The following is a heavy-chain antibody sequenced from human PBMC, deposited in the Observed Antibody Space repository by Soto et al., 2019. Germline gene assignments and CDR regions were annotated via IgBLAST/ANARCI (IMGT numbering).Heavy chain of an antibody. J-gene: IGHJ3*02. Sequence: SLRLSCAASGFTFSSYGMHWVRQAPGEGLEWVAVIWYDGSNKYYADSVKGRFTISRDNSKNTLYLQMNSLRAEDTAVYYCARLPGYYYDSSGYTDAFDIWGQGTMVTVSS. CDR1: GFTFSSYG. V-gene: IGHV3-33*01. CDR3: ARLPGYYYDSSGYTDAFDI. CDR2: IWYDGSNK. D-gene: IGHD3-22*01.